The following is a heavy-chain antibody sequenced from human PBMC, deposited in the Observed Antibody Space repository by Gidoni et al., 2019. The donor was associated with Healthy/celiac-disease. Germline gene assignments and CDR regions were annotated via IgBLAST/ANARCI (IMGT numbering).Heavy chain of an antibody. J-gene: IGHJ5*02. CDR1: GGSFSGYA. D-gene: IGHD6-13*01. CDR3: ARGHHSSSLYGRSMHWCDP. CDR2: INNSGRT. Sequence: QVRLQQWGAGLLTPSETLSLTCAVYGGSFSGYAWSWLRQPPGKWLVWIGEINNSGRTNYNPSLKRRVTISVDTSNNQFPLKLSSVTAADTAVYYCARGHHSSSLYGRSMHWCDPWCQGTLVTVSS. V-gene: IGHV4-34*01.